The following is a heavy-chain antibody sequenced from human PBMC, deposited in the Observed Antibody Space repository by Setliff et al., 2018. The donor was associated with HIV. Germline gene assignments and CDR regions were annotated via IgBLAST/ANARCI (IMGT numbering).Heavy chain of an antibody. CDR1: GGSISNQY. CDR2: IYYSGTT. D-gene: IGHD4-17*01. V-gene: IGHV4-59*11. J-gene: IGHJ2*01. CDR3: ARASDGDYEFCYFDR. Sequence: PSETLSLTCTVSGGSISNQYWSWIRQPQGKGLEWIGYIYYSGTTHYNPSLKSRVTISVDTSKNQFSLKLSSVTAADTAVYYCARASDGDYEFCYFDRWGRGTLVTV.